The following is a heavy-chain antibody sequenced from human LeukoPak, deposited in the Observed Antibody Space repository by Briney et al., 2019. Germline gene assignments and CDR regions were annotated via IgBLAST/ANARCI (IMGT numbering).Heavy chain of an antibody. CDR3: ARQKGYSYGFYFDY. CDR2: IYYSGST. J-gene: IGHJ4*02. CDR1: GGSISSSSYY. V-gene: IGHV4-39*01. Sequence: SETLSLTCTVSGGSISSSSYYWGWIRQAPGKGLEWIGSIYYSGSTYYNPSLKSRVTISVDTSKNQFSLKLSSVTAADTAVYYCARQKGYSYGFYFDYWGQGTLVTVSS. D-gene: IGHD5-18*01.